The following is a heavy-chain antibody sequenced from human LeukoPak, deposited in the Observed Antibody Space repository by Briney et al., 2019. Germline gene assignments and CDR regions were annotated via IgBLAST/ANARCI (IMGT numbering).Heavy chain of an antibody. CDR3: AREGRNYYDSSGSIDY. Sequence: PSETLSLTSTVSGGSISSSSYYWGWIRQPPGKGLEWIGNIYYSGTTYYNPSLKSRVTMSVDTSKNQFSLKLSSVTAADTAVYYCAREGRNYYDSSGSIDYWGQGTLVTVSS. J-gene: IGHJ4*02. V-gene: IGHV4-39*07. D-gene: IGHD3-22*01. CDR2: IYYSGTT. CDR1: GGSISSSSYY.